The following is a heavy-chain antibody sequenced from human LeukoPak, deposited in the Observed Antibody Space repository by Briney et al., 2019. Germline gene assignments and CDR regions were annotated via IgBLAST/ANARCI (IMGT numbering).Heavy chain of an antibody. CDR1: GFTFSDYY. Sequence: GGSLRLSCTASGFTFSDYYMSWVRQAPGKGLEWVSYISTRGNNIQYADSVKGRFTISRDNSNNSVFLQMNNLRAEDSAIYYSAGGARWGYYFDYWGEGSLVTVSS. CDR3: AGGARWGYYFDY. V-gene: IGHV3-11*01. D-gene: IGHD4-23*01. CDR2: ISTRGNNI. J-gene: IGHJ4*02.